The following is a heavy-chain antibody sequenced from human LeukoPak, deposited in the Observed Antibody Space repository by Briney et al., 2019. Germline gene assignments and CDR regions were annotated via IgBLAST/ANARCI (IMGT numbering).Heavy chain of an antibody. D-gene: IGHD3-22*01. J-gene: IGHJ4*02. V-gene: IGHV3-66*02. CDR3: ARDYYDSSGAGSL. CDR1: GCTVSSNY. Sequence: GGSLRLSCAASGCTVSSNYMSWVRQAPGKGLEWVSVIYSGGSTYYADSVKGRFTISRDKSKNKLYLQMNSLRAEDTAVYYCARDYYDSSGAGSLWGQGTLVTVSS. CDR2: IYSGGST.